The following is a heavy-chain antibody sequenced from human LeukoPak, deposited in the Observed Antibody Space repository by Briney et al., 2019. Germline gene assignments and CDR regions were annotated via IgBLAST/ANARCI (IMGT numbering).Heavy chain of an antibody. V-gene: IGHV1-2*02. Sequence: GASVKVSFKASGYTFTGHYMHWVRQAPGQGLEWMGWINPNSGGTNYAQKFQGRVTMTRDTSISTAYMELSRLRSDDTAVYYCARVFISGYYVDYWGQGTLVTVSS. CDR3: ARVFISGYYVDY. CDR2: INPNSGGT. J-gene: IGHJ4*02. CDR1: GYTFTGHY. D-gene: IGHD3-22*01.